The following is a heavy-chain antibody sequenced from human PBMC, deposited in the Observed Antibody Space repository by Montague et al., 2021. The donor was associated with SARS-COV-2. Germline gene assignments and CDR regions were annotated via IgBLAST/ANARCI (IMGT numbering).Heavy chain of an antibody. D-gene: IGHD2/OR15-2a*01. CDR3: SRNMDY. CDR1: SGSLSNYY. Sequence: SETLSLTCTVSSGSLSNYYWGWIRQSPDKGLEWIGYMYETGNMIYNPSLRSQISISADTSKSQFSLRLTSATAADSARYYCSRNMDYWGQGVLVTV. V-gene: IGHV4-59*12. J-gene: IGHJ4*02. CDR2: MYETGNM.